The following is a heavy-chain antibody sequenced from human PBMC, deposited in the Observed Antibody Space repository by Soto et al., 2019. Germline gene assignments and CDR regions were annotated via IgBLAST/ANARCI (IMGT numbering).Heavy chain of an antibody. CDR1: LLSVTSNY. D-gene: IGHD3-3*01. Sequence: GGSLRLSCAASLLSVTSNYMTWVRQAPGKGLECVSIIYTDGRTNYADSVRGRFTISRDNSKNTVHLQMNSLRVEDTAMYYCARGGLRFLEWSSTPYYYYGVDLWGQGTTVTVSS. CDR3: ARGGLRFLEWSSTPYYYYGVDL. CDR2: IYTDGRT. V-gene: IGHV3-53*01. J-gene: IGHJ6*02.